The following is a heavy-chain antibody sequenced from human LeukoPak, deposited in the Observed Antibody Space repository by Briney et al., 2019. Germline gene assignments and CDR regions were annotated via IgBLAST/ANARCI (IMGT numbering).Heavy chain of an antibody. V-gene: IGHV3-33*01. Sequence: GGSLRLSCAASGFTFSSYGMHWVRQAPGRGLEWVAVIWYDGSNKYYADSVKGRFTISRDNSKNTLYLQINSLRAEDTAVYYCARDSGSYFLDYWGQGTLVTVSS. CDR3: ARDSGSYFLDY. CDR2: IWYDGSNK. J-gene: IGHJ4*02. CDR1: GFTFSSYG. D-gene: IGHD1-26*01.